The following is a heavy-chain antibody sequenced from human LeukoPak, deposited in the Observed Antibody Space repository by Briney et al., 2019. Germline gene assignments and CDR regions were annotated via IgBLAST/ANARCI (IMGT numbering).Heavy chain of an antibody. CDR3: ARGFSPKGMGGRRCED. D-gene: IGHD1-26*01. CDR2: ISHSGSS. CDR1: AGSFSAYY. V-gene: IGHV4-34*01. Sequence: SETLSLTCAVYAGSFSAYYWTWIRPPPAKGREWMGEISHSGSSNYNPSLKSRVTISVDTTKNQFSLNLSPVTAADTAVYYCARGFSPKGMGGRRCEDWGQGTLVTVSS. J-gene: IGHJ4*02.